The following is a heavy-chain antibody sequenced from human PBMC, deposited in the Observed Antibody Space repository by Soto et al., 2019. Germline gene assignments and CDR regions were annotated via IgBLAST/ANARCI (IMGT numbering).Heavy chain of an antibody. CDR3: ASGLVPAFFHDYYYGMDV. D-gene: IGHD2-2*01. CDR1: GCSISSGGYS. Sequence: SETLSLTCAVSGCSISSGGYSWSWIRQPPGKGLEWIGYIYHSGSTYYNPSLKSRVTISVDRSKNQFSLKLSSVTAADTAVYYCASGLVPAFFHDYYYGMDVWGKGTTVTVSS. J-gene: IGHJ6*04. V-gene: IGHV4-30-2*01. CDR2: IYHSGST.